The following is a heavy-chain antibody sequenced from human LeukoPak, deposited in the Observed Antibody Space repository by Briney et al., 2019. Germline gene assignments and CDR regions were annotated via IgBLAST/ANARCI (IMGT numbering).Heavy chain of an antibody. J-gene: IGHJ4*02. V-gene: IGHV4-38-2*02. CDR3: TRDFFD. Sequence: SETLSLTCTVSGYSISSGYNWGWIRQPPGKGLEWIGSIYYSGSTYYNPSLKSRVTISVDTSKNQFSLKLNSVTAADTAVYYCTRDFFDWGQGTLVTVSS. CDR1: GYSISSGYN. CDR2: IYYSGST.